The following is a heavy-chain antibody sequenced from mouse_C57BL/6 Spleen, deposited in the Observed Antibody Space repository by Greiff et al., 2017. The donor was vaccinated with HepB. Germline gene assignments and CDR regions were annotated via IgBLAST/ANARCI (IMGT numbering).Heavy chain of an antibody. CDR1: GFTFSDAW. D-gene: IGHD2-4*01. CDR3: TRSIYYDYDGYFDY. V-gene: IGHV6-6*01. CDR2: IRNKANNHAT. J-gene: IGHJ2*01. Sequence: EVHLVESGGGLVQPGGSMKLSCAASGFTFSDAWMDWVRQSPEKGLEWVAEIRNKANNHATYYAESVKGRFTISRDDSKSSVYLQMNSLRAEDTGIYYCTRSIYYDYDGYFDYWGQGTTLTVSS.